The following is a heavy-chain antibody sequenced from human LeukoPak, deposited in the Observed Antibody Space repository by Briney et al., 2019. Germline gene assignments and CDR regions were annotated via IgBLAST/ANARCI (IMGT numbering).Heavy chain of an antibody. CDR2: ISGSGGST. J-gene: IGHJ3*02. CDR1: GFTFSSYA. CDR3: AKDLHCSSTSCYEAFDI. D-gene: IGHD2-2*01. V-gene: IGHV3-23*01. Sequence: GGSLRLSCAASGFTFSSYAMSWVRQAPGKGLEWVSAISGSGGSTYYADSVKGRFTISRDNSKNTLYLQMNSLRAEDTAVYYCAKDLHCSSTSCYEAFDIWGQGTMVTVSS.